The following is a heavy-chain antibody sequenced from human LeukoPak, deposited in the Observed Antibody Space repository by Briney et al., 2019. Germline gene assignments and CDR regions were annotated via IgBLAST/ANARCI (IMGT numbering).Heavy chain of an antibody. CDR2: IYHSGTT. CDR1: DGSISSNNW. V-gene: IGHV4-4*02. Sequence: SGTLSLTCAVSDGSISSNNWWSWVRQPPGKGLEWIGEIYHSGTTDYNPSLKSRVTISVDKSKNQLSLKLSSVTAADTAFYYCARTGIDSGYTSVDYWGQGTLVTVSS. J-gene: IGHJ4*02. CDR3: ARTGIDSGYTSVDY. D-gene: IGHD5-12*01.